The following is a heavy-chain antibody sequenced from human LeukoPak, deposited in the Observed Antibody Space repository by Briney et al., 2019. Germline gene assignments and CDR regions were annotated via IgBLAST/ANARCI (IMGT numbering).Heavy chain of an antibody. CDR3: AGIPVFGVVLHQEPV. CDR1: GGTFSDYA. Sequence: ASVKVSCKASGGTFSDYALNWVRQAPGQGLEWMGVFIPVLGSANSTQNFQDGVSITAGISTNTVYMELSSLRSEDTAVYFCAGIPVFGVVLHQEPVWGKGTTVTVSS. D-gene: IGHD3-3*01. J-gene: IGHJ6*04. V-gene: IGHV1-69*10. CDR2: FIPVLGSA.